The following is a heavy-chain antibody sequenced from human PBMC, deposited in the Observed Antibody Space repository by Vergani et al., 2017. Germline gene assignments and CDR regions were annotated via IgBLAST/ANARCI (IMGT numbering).Heavy chain of an antibody. J-gene: IGHJ4*02. CDR3: AKELTTVTIPNYFDY. CDR1: GFTFNIYG. D-gene: IGHD4-17*01. CDR2: IRYDGSDK. Sequence: QVPLVESGGGVVQPGRSLRLSCAASGFTFNIYGMHWVRQAPGKGLEWVAFIRYDGSDKYYADSVKGRFTISRDNSMNTLYLQMNSLRADDTAVYYCAKELTTVTIPNYFDYWGQGTLVTVSS. V-gene: IGHV3-30*02.